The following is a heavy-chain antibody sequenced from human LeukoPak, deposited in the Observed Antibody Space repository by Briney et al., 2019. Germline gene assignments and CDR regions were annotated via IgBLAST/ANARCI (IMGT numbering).Heavy chain of an antibody. CDR2: IRNDGSNK. CDR3: AKAILLPGYFDY. Sequence: GGSLRLSCAASGFTFSSYGIHWVRQAPGRGLEWVAYIRNDGSNKYYADSVKGRFTISRDNSKNTLYLQIDSLRDEDTAVYYCAKAILLPGYFDYWGQGTLVIVSS. CDR1: GFTFSSYG. V-gene: IGHV3-30*02. D-gene: IGHD2-15*01. J-gene: IGHJ4*02.